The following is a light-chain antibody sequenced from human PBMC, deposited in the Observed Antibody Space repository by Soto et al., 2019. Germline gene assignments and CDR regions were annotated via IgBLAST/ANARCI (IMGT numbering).Light chain of an antibody. CDR1: SGHSNYA. Sequence: QAVVTQSPSASASLGASVKLTCTLSSGHSNYAIAWHQQQPEKGPRYLMKVNSDGSHRKGDGIPDRFSGSSSGAQRYLTISSLQSEDEADYYCQTWGTGISVFGTGTKVTVL. CDR3: QTWGTGISV. V-gene: IGLV4-69*01. CDR2: VNSDGSH. J-gene: IGLJ1*01.